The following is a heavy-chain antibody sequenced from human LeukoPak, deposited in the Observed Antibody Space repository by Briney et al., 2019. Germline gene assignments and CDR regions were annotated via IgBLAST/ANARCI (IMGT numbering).Heavy chain of an antibody. CDR1: GFTVSTNY. J-gene: IGHJ3*02. CDR3: ARGGPEDAFDI. D-gene: IGHD1-14*01. CDR2: IYSRGST. V-gene: IGHV3-66*01. Sequence: GGSLRLSCAASGFTVSTNYMSWVRQAPGKGLEWVSVIYSRGSTYYADSVKGRFTISRDNSKNTLYLPMNSLRDEDTALYYCARGGPEDAFDIWGQGTMVIVSS.